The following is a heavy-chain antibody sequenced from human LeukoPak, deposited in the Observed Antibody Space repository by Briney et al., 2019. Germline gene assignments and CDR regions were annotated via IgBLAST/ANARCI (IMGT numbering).Heavy chain of an antibody. J-gene: IGHJ4*02. CDR3: ARDVWFGEQRLDY. D-gene: IGHD3-10*01. CDR2: INAGNGNT. CDR1: GYTFTSYA. V-gene: IGHV1-3*01. Sequence: ASVKVSCKASGYTFTSYAMHWVRQAPGQRLEWMGWINAGNGNTKYSQKFQGRVTITRDTSASTAYMELSSLRSEDTAVYYCARDVWFGEQRLDYWGQGTLVTVSS.